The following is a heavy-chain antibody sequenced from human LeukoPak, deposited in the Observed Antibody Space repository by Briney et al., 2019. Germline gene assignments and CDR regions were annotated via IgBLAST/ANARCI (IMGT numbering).Heavy chain of an antibody. D-gene: IGHD1-26*01. V-gene: IGHV4-59*01. CDR3: AKRAMNSGSPREFDY. J-gene: IGHJ4*02. Sequence: SETLSLTCTVSGGSISSYYWSWIRQPPGKGLEWIGYIYYSGSTNYNPSLKSRVTISVDTSKNQFSLKLSSVTAADTAVYYCAKRAMNSGSPREFDYWGQGTLVTVSS. CDR1: GGSISSYY. CDR2: IYYSGST.